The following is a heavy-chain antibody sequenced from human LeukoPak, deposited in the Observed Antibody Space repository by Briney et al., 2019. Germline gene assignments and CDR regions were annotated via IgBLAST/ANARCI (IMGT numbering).Heavy chain of an antibody. CDR3: ARDGWVVVATDYYYYMDV. CDR2: IYYSGST. D-gene: IGHD2-2*01. J-gene: IGHJ6*03. Sequence: PSQTLSLTCTVSGGSISSGDYYWSWIRQPPGKGLEWIGYIYYSGSTYYNPSLKSRVTISVDTSKNQFSLKLSSVTAADTAVYYCARDGWVVVATDYYYYMDVWGKGTTVTVSS. CDR1: GGSISSGDYY. V-gene: IGHV4-30-4*08.